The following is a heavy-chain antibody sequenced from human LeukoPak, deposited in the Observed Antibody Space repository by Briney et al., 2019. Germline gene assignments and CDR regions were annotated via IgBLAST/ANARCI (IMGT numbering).Heavy chain of an antibody. V-gene: IGHV3-48*03. D-gene: IGHD6-25*01. CDR3: ARGLPSYASSGTFDY. Sequence: PGGSLRLSCTASGFTFSSYEMNWARQAPGKGLEWVSYIKSSGNTIYYADSLKGRFTVSRDIAKNSLYLQMNSLRVEDTAVYYCARGLPSYASSGTFDYWGQGTLVTVSS. CDR1: GFTFSSYE. CDR2: IKSSGNTI. J-gene: IGHJ4*02.